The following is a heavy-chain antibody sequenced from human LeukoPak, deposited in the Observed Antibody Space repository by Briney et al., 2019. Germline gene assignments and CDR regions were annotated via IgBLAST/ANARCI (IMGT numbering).Heavy chain of an antibody. D-gene: IGHD6-6*01. CDR2: ISAYNGNP. J-gene: IGHJ4*02. CDR1: GYTFTNYD. CDR3: ARDRSSSDY. V-gene: IGHV1-18*01. Sequence: GASVKVSCKASGYTFTNYDISWVRQAPGQGLEWMGWISAYNGNPNYAQKLQDRVSMTTDTSTSTAYMELRSLRSDDTAVYYCARDRSSSDYWGQGTLVTVSS.